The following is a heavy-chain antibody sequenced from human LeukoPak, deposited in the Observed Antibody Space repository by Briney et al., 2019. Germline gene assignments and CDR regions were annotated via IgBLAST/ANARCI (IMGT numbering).Heavy chain of an antibody. V-gene: IGHV3-74*01. J-gene: IGHJ3*02. D-gene: IGHD3-22*01. CDR3: ARRGHYYDSNGYDMGDDAFDM. Sequence: GGSLRLSCAASGFTLRTYWMHWVRQVPGKGLMWVSRINDDGSGIIYADSVRGRFTSSRDNAKHMLYLQMNSLRAEDTAVYYCARRGHYYDSNGYDMGDDAFDMWGQGTMVTVSS. CDR2: INDDGSGI. CDR1: GFTLRTYW.